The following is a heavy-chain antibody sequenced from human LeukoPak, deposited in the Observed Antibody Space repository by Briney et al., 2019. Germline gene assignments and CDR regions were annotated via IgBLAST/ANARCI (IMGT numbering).Heavy chain of an antibody. D-gene: IGHD6-6*01. CDR2: IYYSGST. CDR1: GGSISSYY. V-gene: IGHV4-59*12. J-gene: IGHJ4*02. Sequence: NPSETLSLTCTVPGGSISSYYWSWIRQPPGKGLEWIGYIYYSGSTYYNPSLKSRVTISVDTSKNQFSLKLSSVTAADTAVYYCARGLIAARTFDYWGQGTVVTVSS. CDR3: ARGLIAARTFDY.